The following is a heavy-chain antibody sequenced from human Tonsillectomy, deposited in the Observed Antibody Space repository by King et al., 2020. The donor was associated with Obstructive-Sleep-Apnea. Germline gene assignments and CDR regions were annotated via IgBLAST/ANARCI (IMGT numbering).Heavy chain of an antibody. Sequence: QLQESGPGLVKPSETLSLTCAVSGYSISTGYYWGWIRQPPGKGLEWIGSIFHTGNTYYNPSLTSRVTISVDTSRNQFSLKLSFVTAADTAVYYCAKDYGDLTGLDPWGQGTLVTVSS. D-gene: IGHD4-17*01. J-gene: IGHJ5*02. CDR2: IFHTGNT. CDR3: AKDYGDLTGLDP. V-gene: IGHV4-38-2*02. CDR1: GYSISTGYY.